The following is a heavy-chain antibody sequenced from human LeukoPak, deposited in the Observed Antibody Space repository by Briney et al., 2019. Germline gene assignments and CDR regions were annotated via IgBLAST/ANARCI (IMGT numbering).Heavy chain of an antibody. CDR2: ISISGSKT. CDR3: ANEIRPNDY. Sequence: GGSLRLSCAASEFDFSSHAMTWVRQAPGKGLEWVSAISISGSKTYYANSVKGRFTIFRDNSKNTLYLQMNSLRAEDTAVYYCANEIRPNDYWGQGTLVTVSS. J-gene: IGHJ4*02. CDR1: EFDFSSHA. V-gene: IGHV3-23*01. D-gene: IGHD4-17*01.